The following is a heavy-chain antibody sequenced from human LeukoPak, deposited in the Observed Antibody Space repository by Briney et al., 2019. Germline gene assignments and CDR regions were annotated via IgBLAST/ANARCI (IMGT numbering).Heavy chain of an antibody. CDR2: INPNSGGT. J-gene: IGHJ4*02. D-gene: IGHD4-17*01. CDR3: ARDIYTVTNIEVFDY. CDR1: GYTFTGYY. Sequence: ASVKVSCKASGYTFTGYYMHWVRQAPGQGLEWMGWINPNSGGTNYAQKFQGRVTMTRDTSISTAYMELSRLRSDDTAVYYCARDIYTVTNIEVFDYWGQGTLVTVSS. V-gene: IGHV1-2*02.